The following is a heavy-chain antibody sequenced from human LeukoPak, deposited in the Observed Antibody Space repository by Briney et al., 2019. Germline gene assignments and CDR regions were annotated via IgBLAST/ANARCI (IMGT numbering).Heavy chain of an antibody. D-gene: IGHD5-18*01. CDR2: INHSGST. J-gene: IGHJ4*02. Sequence: GSLRLSCAASGFTFSSYAMSWIRQPPGKGLEWIGEINHSGSTNYNPSLKSRATISVDTSKNQFSLKLSSVTAADTAVYYCARVYSYGYVNYWGQGTLVTVSS. CDR1: GFTFSSYA. CDR3: ARVYSYGYVNY. V-gene: IGHV4-34*01.